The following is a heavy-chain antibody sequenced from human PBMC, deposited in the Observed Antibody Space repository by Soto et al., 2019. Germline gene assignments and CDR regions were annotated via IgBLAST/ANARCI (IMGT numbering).Heavy chain of an antibody. CDR3: ANNWAEWTPYYGMDV. V-gene: IGHV4-39*01. J-gene: IGHJ6*02. CDR2: IYYSWST. Sequence: PSETLSLTCTVSGGSISSSSYYWCWIRQPPGKGLEWIGSIYYSWSTYYNPSLKSRVTISVDTSKNQFSLKLSSVTAADTAVYYCANNWAEWTPYYGMDVWGQGTTVTVSS. D-gene: IGHD3-3*01. CDR1: GGSISSSSYY.